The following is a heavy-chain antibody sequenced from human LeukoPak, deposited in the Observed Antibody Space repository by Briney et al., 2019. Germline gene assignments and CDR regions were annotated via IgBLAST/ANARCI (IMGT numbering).Heavy chain of an antibody. CDR3: ASQSTDFYDILTGLPMGY. V-gene: IGHV1-2*02. CDR1: GYTFTGYY. D-gene: IGHD3-9*01. J-gene: IGHJ4*02. CDR2: INPNSGGT. Sequence: ASVKVSCKASGYTFTGYYMHWVRQAPGQPLEWMGWINPNSGGTNYAQKFQGRVTMTRDTSISTAYMELSRLRSDDTAVYYCASQSTDFYDILTGLPMGYWGQGTLVTVSS.